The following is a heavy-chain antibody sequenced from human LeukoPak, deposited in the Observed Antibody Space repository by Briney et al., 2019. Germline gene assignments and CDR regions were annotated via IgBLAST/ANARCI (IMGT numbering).Heavy chain of an antibody. CDR1: GGSISSSNW. V-gene: IGHV4-4*02. CDR2: IYHTGNI. Sequence: PSGTLSLTCAVSGGSISSSNWWSWVRQPPGKGLEWIGEIYHTGNINYNPSLKSRVTISVDKSKNQFSLKLSSVTAADPAVYYCGSVGYIYVAFDIWDQGTMVTV. J-gene: IGHJ3*02. D-gene: IGHD2-2*02. CDR3: GSVGYIYVAFDI.